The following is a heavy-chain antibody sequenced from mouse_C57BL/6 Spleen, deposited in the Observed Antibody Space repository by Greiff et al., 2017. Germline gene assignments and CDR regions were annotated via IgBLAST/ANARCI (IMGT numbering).Heavy chain of an antibody. CDR1: GYTFTSYW. Sequence: QVHVKQPGAELVRPGTSVKLSCKASGYTFTSYWMHWVKQRPGQGLEWIGVIDPSDSYTNYNQKFKGKATLTVDTSTSTAYMQLSSLTSEDSAVYYCATGYYGPATGFAYWGQGTLVTVSA. CDR2: IDPSDSYT. CDR3: ATGYYGPATGFAY. J-gene: IGHJ3*01. D-gene: IGHD1-1*01. V-gene: IGHV1-59*01.